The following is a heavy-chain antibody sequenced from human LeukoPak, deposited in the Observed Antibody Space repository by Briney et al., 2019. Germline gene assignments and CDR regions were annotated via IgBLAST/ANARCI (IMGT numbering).Heavy chain of an antibody. V-gene: IGHV3-23*01. Sequence: QPGGSLRLSCAASGFTFSSHWMHWVRQAPGKGLEWVSTISGSGGSTYYADSVKGRFTISRDNSKNTLYLQVNSLRAEDTAVYYCAKDRDGHNYVAYFDYWGQGTQVTVSS. J-gene: IGHJ4*02. CDR1: GFTFSSHW. CDR3: AKDRDGHNYVAYFDY. CDR2: ISGSGGST. D-gene: IGHD5-24*01.